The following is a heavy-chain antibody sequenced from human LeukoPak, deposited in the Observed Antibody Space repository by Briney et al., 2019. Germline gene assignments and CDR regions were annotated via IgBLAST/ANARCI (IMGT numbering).Heavy chain of an antibody. J-gene: IGHJ4*02. CDR3: EGHNYGGPFDY. V-gene: IGHV3-48*02. D-gene: IGHD4/OR15-4a*01. Sequence: PGGSLRLSCAASGFTLSSYSMNWVRQAPGKGLEWVSYISSSSTNIYYADSVKGRFTISRDNAKNSLYLQMNSLGDEDTAVYYCEGHNYGGPFDYWGLGTLVTVSS. CDR1: GFTLSSYS. CDR2: ISSSSTNI.